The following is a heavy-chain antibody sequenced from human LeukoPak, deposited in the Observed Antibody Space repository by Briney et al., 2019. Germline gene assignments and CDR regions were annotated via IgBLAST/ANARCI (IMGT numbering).Heavy chain of an antibody. D-gene: IGHD3-10*02. V-gene: IGHV3-23*01. CDR1: GFTFSNYG. CDR3: AELGITMIGGV. Sequence: GGSLRLSCAASGFTFSNYGMSWVRQAPGKGLEWVSAISSSGGRTNYADSVKGRFTISRDNSKNTLYLQMNSLRAEDTAVYYCAELGITMIGGVWGKGTTVTISS. CDR2: ISSSGGRT. J-gene: IGHJ6*04.